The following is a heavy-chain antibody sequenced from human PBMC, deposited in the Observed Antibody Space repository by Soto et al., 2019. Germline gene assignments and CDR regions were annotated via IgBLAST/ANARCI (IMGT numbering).Heavy chain of an antibody. CDR1: GGTFSTYT. Sequence: QVQLVQSGAEVKKPGSSVKVSCKASGGTFSTYTIIWVRQAPGQGLEWMGRILPMLDITNSAQRFQGRVTITADKSTSTAYLELSSLRSEAPAVYYCTLGSWSAETFDIWGRGTMVTVSS. CDR3: TLGSWSAETFDI. CDR2: ILPMLDIT. D-gene: IGHD6-13*01. J-gene: IGHJ3*02. V-gene: IGHV1-69*02.